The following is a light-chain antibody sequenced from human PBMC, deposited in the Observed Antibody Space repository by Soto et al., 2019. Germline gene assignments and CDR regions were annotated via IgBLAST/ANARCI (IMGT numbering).Light chain of an antibody. CDR3: SSYASRGGHSYS. CDR2: DVS. J-gene: IGLJ1*01. Sequence: QSALTQPASMSVCPGQTTTISCTGTSNDICGYDSVSWYQQSPGKVPRLIIYDVSNRPSGVSNPFSGSKSGNTASLTLSGLQAEDEAVYYCSSYASRGGHSYSFATGTKVTVL. V-gene: IGLV2-14*01. CDR1: SNDICGYDS.